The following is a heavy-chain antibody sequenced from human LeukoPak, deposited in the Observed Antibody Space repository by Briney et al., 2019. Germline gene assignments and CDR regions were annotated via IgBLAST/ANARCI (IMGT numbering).Heavy chain of an antibody. CDR2: IYSGGST. J-gene: IGHJ5*02. CDR1: GFTVSSNY. Sequence: GGSLRLSCAASGFTVSSNYMSWVRQAPGKGLEWVSVIYSGGSTYYADSVKGRFTISRDNSKNTLYLQMNSLRAEDTPVYYCARMLVSSLPGGFDPWGQGTLVTVSS. CDR3: ARMLVSSLPGGFDP. D-gene: IGHD6-6*01. V-gene: IGHV3-66*01.